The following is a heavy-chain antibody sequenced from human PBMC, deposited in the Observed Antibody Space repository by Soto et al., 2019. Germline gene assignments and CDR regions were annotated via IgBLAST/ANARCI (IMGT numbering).Heavy chain of an antibody. CDR1: GFTFSSYA. CDR3: AKWGRYCSGGSCYYDASFDI. D-gene: IGHD2-15*01. CDR2: ISGSGSST. Sequence: PGGSLRLSCAASGFTFSSYAMSWVRQAPGKGLEWVSAISGSGSSTYYADSVKGRFTISRDNSKNTLYLQMNSLRAEDTAVYYCAKWGRYCSGGSCYYDASFDIWGRGTMVTVSS. V-gene: IGHV3-23*01. J-gene: IGHJ3*02.